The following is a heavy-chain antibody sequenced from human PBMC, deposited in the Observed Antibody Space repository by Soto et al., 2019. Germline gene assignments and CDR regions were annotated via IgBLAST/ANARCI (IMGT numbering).Heavy chain of an antibody. CDR3: ATEASMYGAYWGTCGY. CDR2: IWYDGSNE. CDR1: GFTFSSYV. Sequence: QVQLVESGGGVVQPGRSLRLYCAASGFTFSSYVMHWVRQAPGKGLEWVAVIWYDGSNEYYADSVKGRFTISRDNSKNTLYLQMNSLRVADTAVYYGATEASMYGAYWGTCGYWGQGTLVTVSS. D-gene: IGHD7-27*01. V-gene: IGHV3-33*01. J-gene: IGHJ4*02.